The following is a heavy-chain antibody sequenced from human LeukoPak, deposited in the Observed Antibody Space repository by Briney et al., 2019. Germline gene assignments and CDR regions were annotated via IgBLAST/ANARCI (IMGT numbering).Heavy chain of an antibody. CDR2: SFTSGTT. V-gene: IGHV3-66*01. CDR3: ARDRGYYYGSGTDDYYYYGMDV. J-gene: IGHJ6*02. D-gene: IGHD3-10*01. Sequence: GRSLRLSRLPSGFTVSSNYMSRVREAPRKGPERVSVSFTSGTTKSADSVKGRFTISRDASKNSLYLQMNSLRAEDTAVYYCARDRGYYYGSGTDDYYYYGMDVWGQGTTVTVSS. CDR1: GFTVSSNY.